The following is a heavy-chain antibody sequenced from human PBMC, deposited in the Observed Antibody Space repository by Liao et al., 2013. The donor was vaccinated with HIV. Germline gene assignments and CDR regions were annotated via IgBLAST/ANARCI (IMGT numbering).Heavy chain of an antibody. CDR1: GGSISSYY. CDR3: ARGKMRFLESLPTEFDQ. V-gene: IGHV4-4*07. Sequence: QVKLQESGPGVVKPSETLSLICTVSGGSISSYYWSWIRQSAGKGLEWIGRISTSGSATYNPSLKIRVSMSWDSSRSRFSLNLNSMSAADTAVYYCARGKMRFLESLPTEFDQWGPGALVVVSA. D-gene: IGHD3-3*01. J-gene: IGHJ4*02. CDR2: ISTSGSA.